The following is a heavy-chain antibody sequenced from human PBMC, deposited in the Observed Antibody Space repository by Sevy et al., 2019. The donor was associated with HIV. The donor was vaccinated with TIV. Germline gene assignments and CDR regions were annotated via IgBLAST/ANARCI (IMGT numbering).Heavy chain of an antibody. D-gene: IGHD6-13*01. Sequence: GGSLRLSCAASGFTFSSYAMSWVRQAPGKGLERVSAISGSGGSTYYADSVKGRFTISRDNSKNTLYLQMNSLRAEDTAVYYCAKDLWQQLVLAASPFDYWCQGTLVTVSS. CDR1: GFTFSSYA. CDR3: AKDLWQQLVLAASPFDY. V-gene: IGHV3-23*01. J-gene: IGHJ4*02. CDR2: ISGSGGST.